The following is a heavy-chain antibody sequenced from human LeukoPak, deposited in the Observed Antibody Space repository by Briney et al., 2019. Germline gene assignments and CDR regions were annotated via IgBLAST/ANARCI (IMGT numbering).Heavy chain of an antibody. J-gene: IGHJ4*02. CDR2: ISAYNGNT. V-gene: IGHV1-18*01. Sequence: ASVKVSCKASGYTFSSYGISWVRQAPGQGLEWMGWISAYNGNTNYAQKLQGRVTMTTDTSTSTAYMELRSLRSDDTAVYYCARDYSGGTAMVHRFDYWGQGTLVTVSS. CDR1: GYTFSSYG. CDR3: ARDYSGGTAMVHRFDY. D-gene: IGHD5-18*01.